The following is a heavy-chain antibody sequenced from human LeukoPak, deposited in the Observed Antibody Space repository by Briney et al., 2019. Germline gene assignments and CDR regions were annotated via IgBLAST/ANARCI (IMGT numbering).Heavy chain of an antibody. D-gene: IGHD3-22*01. CDR2: IYHSGST. Sequence: PSETLSLTCTVPGGSISSGYYWGWIRQPPGKGLEWIGSIYHSGSTYYNPSLKSRVTISVDTSKNQFSLKLSSVTAADTAVYYCARTARGGYYDSSGGAFDIWGQGTMDTVSS. CDR1: GGSISSGYY. CDR3: ARTARGGYYDSSGGAFDI. J-gene: IGHJ3*02. V-gene: IGHV4-38-2*02.